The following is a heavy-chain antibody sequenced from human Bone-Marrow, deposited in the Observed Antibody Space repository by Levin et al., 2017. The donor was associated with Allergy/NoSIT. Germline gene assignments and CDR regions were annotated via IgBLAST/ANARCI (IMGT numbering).Heavy chain of an antibody. D-gene: IGHD3/OR15-3a*01. CDR2: ISRDGKNK. CDR1: GFTFSSYA. V-gene: IGHV3-30*03. Sequence: PGGSLRLSCEGSGFTFSSYAMQWVRQAPGKGLEWVTGISRDGKNKYYIDSVKGRFTISRDDSKNTLYLQMNSLRAEDTAVYFCARDPHMILVPVFFDYW. CDR3: ARDPHMILVPVFFDY. J-gene: IGHJ4*01.